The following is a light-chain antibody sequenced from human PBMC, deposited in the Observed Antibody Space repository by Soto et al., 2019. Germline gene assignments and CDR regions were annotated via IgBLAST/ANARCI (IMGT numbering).Light chain of an antibody. CDR3: ATWDDSLSAGV. Sequence: QSVLTQPPSASGTPGQRVTISCSGSTSNIGSNTVNWYQQFPGTAPKLLIYSNNQRPSGVPDRFSGSKSGTSASLAISGLQSEDEADYYCATWDDSLSAGVFGGGTKLTVL. J-gene: IGLJ3*02. CDR2: SNN. CDR1: TSNIGSNT. V-gene: IGLV1-44*01.